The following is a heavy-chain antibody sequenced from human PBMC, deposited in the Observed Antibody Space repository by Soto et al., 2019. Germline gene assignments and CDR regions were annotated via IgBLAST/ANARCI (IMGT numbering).Heavy chain of an antibody. CDR2: INHSGKT. J-gene: IGHJ4*02. CDR3: ARASSDYCLTPRAFDY. CDR1: GESFSAYY. D-gene: IGHD4-17*01. Sequence: QVQLQQWGAGLLKPSETLSLTCGVDGESFSAYYWNWIRQPPGKGLEWIGEINHSGKTNYNPSLKSRATISVDKTMYHVSLRAKSVTSADSALYFCARASSDYCLTPRAFDYWEQGALVTVSS. V-gene: IGHV4-34*01.